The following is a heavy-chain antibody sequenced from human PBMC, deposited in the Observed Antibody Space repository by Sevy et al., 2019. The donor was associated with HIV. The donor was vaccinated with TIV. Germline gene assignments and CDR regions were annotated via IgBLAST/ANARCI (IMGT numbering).Heavy chain of an antibody. J-gene: IGHJ3*02. V-gene: IGHV5-51*01. CDR3: AGKIRRTPYSTSYNSDAFDI. CDR1: GYSFTSYW. CDR2: IYPGDSDT. Sequence: GESLKISCKGSGYSFTSYWIGWVRQMPGKGLERMGIIYPGDSDTRYSPSFQGQVTISADKSISTAYLQWSSLKASDTAMYYCAGKIRRTPYSTSYNSDAFDIWGQGTMVTVSS. D-gene: IGHD2-2*01.